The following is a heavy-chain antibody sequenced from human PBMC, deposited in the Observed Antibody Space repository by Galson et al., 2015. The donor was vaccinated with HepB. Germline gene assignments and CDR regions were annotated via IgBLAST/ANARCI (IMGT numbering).Heavy chain of an antibody. D-gene: IGHD4-23*01. CDR3: TRQGREDYGGNYAFDI. CDR2: IRSKANSYAT. CDR1: GFTFSGSA. J-gene: IGHJ3*02. Sequence: SLRLSCAASGFTFSGSAMHWVRQASGKGLEWVGRIRSKANSYATAYAASVKGRFTISRDDSKNTAYLQMNSLKTEDTAVYYCTRQGREDYGGNYAFDIWGQGTMVTVSS. V-gene: IGHV3-73*01.